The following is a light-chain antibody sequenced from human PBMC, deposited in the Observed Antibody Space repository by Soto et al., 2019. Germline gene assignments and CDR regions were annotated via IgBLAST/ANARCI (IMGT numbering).Light chain of an antibody. V-gene: IGKV1-39*01. CDR3: QQSYSTFRT. CDR2: AAS. CDR1: QSISSY. J-gene: IGKJ1*01. Sequence: DIQMTQSPSSLSASVGDRVTITCRASQSISSYLNWYQQKPGKAPKLLIYAASSLQSGVPSRLSGSGSGTDFTLTISSLQPEDFATYYCQQSYSTFRTFGQGTKVDIK.